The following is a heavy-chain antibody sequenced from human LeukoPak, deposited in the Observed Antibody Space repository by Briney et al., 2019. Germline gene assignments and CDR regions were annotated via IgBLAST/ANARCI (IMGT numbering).Heavy chain of an antibody. Sequence: SETLSLTCTVSGGSISSYYWSWIRQPPGKGLEWIRYIYYGGSTNYNPSLKSPFTISVDTSKNQFSLRLSSVTAADTAVYYCARLQSSSWIFDYWGQGTLVTVSS. CDR2: IYYGGST. CDR1: GGSISSYY. V-gene: IGHV4-59*08. J-gene: IGHJ4*02. D-gene: IGHD6-13*01. CDR3: ARLQSSSWIFDY.